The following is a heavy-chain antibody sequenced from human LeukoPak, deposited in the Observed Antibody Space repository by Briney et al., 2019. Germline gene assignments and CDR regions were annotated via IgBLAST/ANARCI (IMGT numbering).Heavy chain of an antibody. V-gene: IGHV1-2*02. CDR3: AGYCSSTSCYLVY. CDR2: INPNSGGT. J-gene: IGHJ4*02. D-gene: IGHD2-2*03. Sequence: ASVKVSCKASGYTFTGYYMHWVRQAPGQGLEWMGWINPNSGGTNYAQKFQGRVTMTRDTSISTAYMELSRLRSDDTAVYYCAGYCSSTSCYLVYWGQGTLVTVSS. CDR1: GYTFTGYY.